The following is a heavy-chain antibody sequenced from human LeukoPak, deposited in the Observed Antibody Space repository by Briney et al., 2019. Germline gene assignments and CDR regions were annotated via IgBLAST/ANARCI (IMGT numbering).Heavy chain of an antibody. D-gene: IGHD3-10*01. CDR3: ARTMVRDYYYMDV. Sequence: GRSLRLSCAASGFTFSSYAMHWVRQAPGKGLEWVAVISYDGGNKYYADSVKGRFTISRDNSKNTLYLQMNSLRAEDTAVYYCARTMVRDYYYMDVWGKGTTVTISS. CDR2: ISYDGGNK. CDR1: GFTFSSYA. V-gene: IGHV3-30*04. J-gene: IGHJ6*03.